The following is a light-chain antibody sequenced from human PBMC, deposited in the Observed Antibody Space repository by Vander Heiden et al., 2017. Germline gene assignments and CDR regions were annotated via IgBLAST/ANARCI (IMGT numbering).Light chain of an antibody. CDR1: QSISSY. CDR2: AAS. Sequence: DIEMTKSPSSLSASVGDRVTITCRASQSISSYLNWYQQKPGKAPKLLIYAASSLQSEVPSRFSGSGSGTDFTLAISSLQPEDFATHYCQQTDSTPLPFGGGTKVEIK. V-gene: IGKV1-39*01. J-gene: IGKJ4*01. CDR3: QQTDSTPLP.